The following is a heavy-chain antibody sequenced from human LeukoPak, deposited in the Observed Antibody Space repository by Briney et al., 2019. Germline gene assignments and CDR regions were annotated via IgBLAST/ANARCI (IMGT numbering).Heavy chain of an antibody. J-gene: IGHJ5*02. V-gene: IGHV4-61*08. CDR2: IYYTGST. CDR3: ARGKDWFDP. CDR1: GGSISSGGYY. Sequence: PSETLSLTCTVSGGSISSGGYYWSWIRQPPGKGLEWIGYIYYTGSTDCNPSLKSRVTISLDTSKSQFSLKLSSVTAADTAVYYCARGKDWFDPWGQGTLVTVSS.